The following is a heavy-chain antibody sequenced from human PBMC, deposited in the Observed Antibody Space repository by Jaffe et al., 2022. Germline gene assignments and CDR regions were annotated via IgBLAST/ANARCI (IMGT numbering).Heavy chain of an antibody. CDR3: ARGTFYYWNDQYYFDY. Sequence: EVQLVESGGGLVQPGGSLRLSCAASGFTFSSYDMHWVRQATGKGLEWVSAIGTAGDTYYPGSVKGRFTISRENAKNSLYLQMNSLRAGDTAVYYCARGTFYYWNDQYYFDYWGQGTLVTVSS. CDR2: IGTAGDT. CDR1: GFTFSSYD. J-gene: IGHJ4*02. V-gene: IGHV3-13*01. D-gene: IGHD1-20*01.